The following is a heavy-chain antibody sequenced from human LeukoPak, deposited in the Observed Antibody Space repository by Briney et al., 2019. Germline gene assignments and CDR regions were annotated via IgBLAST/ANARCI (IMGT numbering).Heavy chain of an antibody. CDR1: GGSISSYY. CDR3: GRHVPIGYCSGGSCLSFGWFDP. D-gene: IGHD2-15*01. Sequence: SETLSLTCTVSGGSISSYYWSWIRQPPGKGLERIGYIYYSGSTNYNPSLKSRVTISVDTSKNQFSLQLSSVTAADTAVYYCGRHVPIGYCSGGSCLSFGWFDPWGQGTLVTVSS. CDR2: IYYSGST. V-gene: IGHV4-59*08. J-gene: IGHJ5*02.